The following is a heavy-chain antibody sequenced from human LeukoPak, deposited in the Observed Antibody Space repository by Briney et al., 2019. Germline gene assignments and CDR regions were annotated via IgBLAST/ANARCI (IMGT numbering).Heavy chain of an antibody. CDR2: IIPIFGTA. CDR1: GGTFSSYA. J-gene: IGHJ4*02. Sequence: ASVKVSCKASGGTFSSYAISWVRQAPGQGLEWMGGIIPIFGTANYAQKFQGRVTITADESTSTAYMELSSLRSEDTAVYYCARDGAYGDYQGVSDYWGQGTLVTVSS. V-gene: IGHV1-69*13. CDR3: ARDGAYGDYQGVSDY. D-gene: IGHD4-17*01.